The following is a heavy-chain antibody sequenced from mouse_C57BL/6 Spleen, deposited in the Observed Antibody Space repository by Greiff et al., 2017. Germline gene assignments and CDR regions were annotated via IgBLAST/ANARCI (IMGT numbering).Heavy chain of an antibody. CDR1: GYTFTSYT. CDR3: AREGAPWFAY. V-gene: IGHV1-4*01. Sequence: VQLQESGAELARPGASVKMSCKASGYTFTSYTMHWVQQRPGQGLEWIGYINPSSGYTKYNQKFKDKATLTADKSSSTAYMQLSSLTSEDSAVYYCAREGAPWFAYWGQGTLVTVSA. CDR2: INPSSGYT. J-gene: IGHJ3*01.